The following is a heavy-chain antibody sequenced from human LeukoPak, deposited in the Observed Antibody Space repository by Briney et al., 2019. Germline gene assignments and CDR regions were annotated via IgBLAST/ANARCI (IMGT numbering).Heavy chain of an antibody. CDR2: IIPILGIA. D-gene: IGHD3-22*01. CDR3: ARVRGYYDSSGYYYLGRNWFDP. J-gene: IGHJ5*02. V-gene: IGHV1-69*04. Sequence: ASVKVSCKAPGGTFSSYAISWVRQAPGQGLEWMGRIIPILGIANYAQKFQGRVTITADKSTSTAYMELSSLRSEDTAVYYCARVRGYYDSSGYYYLGRNWFDPWGQGTLVTVSS. CDR1: GGTFSSYA.